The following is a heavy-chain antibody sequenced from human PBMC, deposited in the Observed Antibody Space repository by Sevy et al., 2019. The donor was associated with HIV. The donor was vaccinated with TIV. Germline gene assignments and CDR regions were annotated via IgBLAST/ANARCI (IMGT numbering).Heavy chain of an antibody. CDR3: ASVRSSSWYWDHPIDY. CDR2: IYHSGST. J-gene: IGHJ4*02. D-gene: IGHD6-13*01. CDR1: GGSISSSNW. V-gene: IGHV4-4*02. Sequence: SETLSLTCAVSGGSISSSNWWSWVRQPPGKGLEWIGEIYHSGSTNYNPSPKSRVTISVDKSKNQFSLKLSSVTAADTAVYYCASVRSSSWYWDHPIDYWGQGTLVTVSS.